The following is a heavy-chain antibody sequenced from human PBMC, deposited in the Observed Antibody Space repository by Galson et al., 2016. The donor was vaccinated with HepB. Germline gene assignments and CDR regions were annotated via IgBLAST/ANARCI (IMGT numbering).Heavy chain of an antibody. D-gene: IGHD1-26*01. J-gene: IGHJ4*02. Sequence: SVKVSCKASGYTFTSHYMHWVRQAPGQGLEWMGIISPSGGSTSYAQNFQGRVTMTRDTSTSTVYMELSSLRSEDSAMYYCAREGATSIGGFGYWGQGTLVTVSS. V-gene: IGHV1-46*01. CDR1: GYTFTSHY. CDR2: ISPSGGST. CDR3: AREGATSIGGFGY.